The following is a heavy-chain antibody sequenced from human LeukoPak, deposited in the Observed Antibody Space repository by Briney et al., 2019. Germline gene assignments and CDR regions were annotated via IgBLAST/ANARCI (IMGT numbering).Heavy chain of an antibody. D-gene: IGHD2-15*01. J-gene: IGHJ5*02. Sequence: SAGSLRLSCAASGFTFSDYYMSWIRQAPGKGLEWVSYISSSSSYTKYADSVKGRFTISRDNARNSLYLQMNSLRAEDTAVYHCARDRYCSGGSCYGWFDPWGQGTLVTVSS. CDR2: ISSSSSYT. CDR3: ARDRYCSGGSCYGWFDP. V-gene: IGHV3-11*06. CDR1: GFTFSDYY.